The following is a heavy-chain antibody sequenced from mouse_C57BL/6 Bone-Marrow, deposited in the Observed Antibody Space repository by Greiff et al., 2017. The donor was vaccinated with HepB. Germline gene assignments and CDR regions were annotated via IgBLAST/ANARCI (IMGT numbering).Heavy chain of an antibody. V-gene: IGHV5-16*01. CDR3: ARDRGWSYWYFDV. Sequence: EVKLQESEGGLVQPGSSMKLSCTASGFTFSDYYMAWVRQVPEKGLEWVANINYDGSSTYYLDSLKSRFIISRDNAKNILYLQMSSLKSEDTATYYCARDRGWSYWYFDVWGTGTTVTVSS. CDR2: INYDGSST. J-gene: IGHJ1*03. D-gene: IGHD1-1*02. CDR1: GFTFSDYY.